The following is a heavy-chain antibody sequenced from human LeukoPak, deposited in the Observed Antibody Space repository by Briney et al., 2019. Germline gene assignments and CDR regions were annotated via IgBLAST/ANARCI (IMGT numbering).Heavy chain of an antibody. V-gene: IGHV3-15*07. Sequence: GGSLRLSCAASGFTFSNAWMNWVRQAPGKGLEWVGRIKSKTDGGTTDYAAPVKGRFTISRDDSKNTLYLQMNSLKTEDTAVYYCTTAYYYDSSGYYHDYWGQGTPVTVSS. J-gene: IGHJ4*02. CDR1: GFTFSNAW. CDR3: TTAYYYDSSGYYHDY. D-gene: IGHD3-22*01. CDR2: IKSKTDGGTT.